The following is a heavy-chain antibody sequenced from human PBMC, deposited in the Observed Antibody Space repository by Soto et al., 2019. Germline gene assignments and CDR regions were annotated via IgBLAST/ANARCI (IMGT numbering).Heavy chain of an antibody. D-gene: IGHD4-17*01. J-gene: IGHJ3*01. CDR3: ATTVTRLIAFDV. Sequence: GGSLRLSCEASGFTFSTYAMHWVRQAPGKGLEWVAVISYDGSNENYADSVKGRFTISRDNSKNTLHLQMYSLRAEDTAVYYGATTVTRLIAFDVWGQGTMVTVSS. V-gene: IGHV3-30-3*01. CDR2: ISYDGSNE. CDR1: GFTFSTYA.